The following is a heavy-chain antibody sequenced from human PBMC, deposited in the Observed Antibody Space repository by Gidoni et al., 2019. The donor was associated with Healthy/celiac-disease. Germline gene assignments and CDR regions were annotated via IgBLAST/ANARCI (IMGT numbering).Heavy chain of an antibody. D-gene: IGHD1-26*01. CDR1: GGPFSSYA. Sequence: QVQLVQSGAEVKNPGSSVKVSCKASGGPFSSYAISWVRQAPGQGLEWMGGIIPIFGTANYAQKFQGRVTITADKSTSTAYMELSSLRSEDTAVYYCARGVVGATRLYNWFDPWGQGTLVTVSS. J-gene: IGHJ5*02. CDR3: ARGVVGATRLYNWFDP. V-gene: IGHV1-69*06. CDR2: IIPIFGTA.